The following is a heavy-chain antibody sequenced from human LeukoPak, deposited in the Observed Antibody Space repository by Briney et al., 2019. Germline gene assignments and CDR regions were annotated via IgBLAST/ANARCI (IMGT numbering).Heavy chain of an antibody. V-gene: IGHV3-74*01. J-gene: IGHJ1*01. CDR2: IKSDGGT. D-gene: IGHD3-22*01. Sequence: GGSLRLSCAASVFTFSTYWMHWVRHAPGKGLVWVSRIKSDGGTNYADSVKGRFTISRDNAKKTVSLQMNSLRPEDTGVYYCARAPSEIGGYYPEYFRHWGQGTLVTVSS. CDR1: VFTFSTYW. CDR3: ARAPSEIGGYYPEYFRH.